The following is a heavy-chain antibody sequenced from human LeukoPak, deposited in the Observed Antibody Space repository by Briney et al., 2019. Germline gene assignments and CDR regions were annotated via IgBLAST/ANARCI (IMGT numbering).Heavy chain of an antibody. CDR2: IYSGGST. CDR1: GFTVSSYY. V-gene: IGHV3-66*01. CDR3: ARGSGWDFDY. Sequence: GGSLRLSCAASGFTVSSYYMYWVRQAPGKGLEWVSFIYSGGSTYYADSVKGRFTISRDNSKNTLYLQMNSLRAEDTAVYYCARGSGWDFDYWGQGTLATVSS. D-gene: IGHD6-19*01. J-gene: IGHJ4*02.